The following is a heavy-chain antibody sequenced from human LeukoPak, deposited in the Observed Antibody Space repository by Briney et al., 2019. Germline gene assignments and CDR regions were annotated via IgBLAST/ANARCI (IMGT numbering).Heavy chain of an antibody. Sequence: PGGSLRLSCAASGXTFSGYWVSWVRQAPGKGLEWVANIKPDGSEKYYVDSVKGRFTISRDNAKNSLYLQMNGLRAEDTAVYYCGRLRSSGYLIQYWGQGTLVTVSS. J-gene: IGHJ4*02. V-gene: IGHV3-7*04. D-gene: IGHD3-22*01. CDR3: GRLRSSGYLIQY. CDR1: GXTFSGYW. CDR2: IKPDGSEK.